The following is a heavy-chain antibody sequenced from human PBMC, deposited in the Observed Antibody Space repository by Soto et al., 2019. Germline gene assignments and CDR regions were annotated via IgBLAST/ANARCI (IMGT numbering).Heavy chain of an antibody. D-gene: IGHD6-19*01. Sequence: GGSLRLSCAASGSIFLSYAMAWVRQAPGEGLEWVSGISGGTTNTYYADSVKGRFTISRDNSKNTLFLQMDSLRVDDTGVYYCALTRRSSLLEVAGPGFEYWGQGTLVTVSS. V-gene: IGHV3-23*01. CDR2: ISGGTTNT. CDR3: ALTRRSSLLEVAGPGFEY. J-gene: IGHJ4*02. CDR1: GSIFLSYA.